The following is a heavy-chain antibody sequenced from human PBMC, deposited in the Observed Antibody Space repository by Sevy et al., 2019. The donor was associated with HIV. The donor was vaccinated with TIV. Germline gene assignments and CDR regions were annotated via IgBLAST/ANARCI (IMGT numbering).Heavy chain of an antibody. J-gene: IGHJ4*02. CDR2: INWDGSSI. CDR3: AREKSCGGACYHFDH. CDR1: GFTFDDYG. V-gene: IGHV3-20*04. D-gene: IGHD2-21*02. Sequence: GGSLRLSCAASGFTFDDYGMSWVRQAPGKGLEWVSGINWDGSSIGYADSVKGRFTISRDNVKNSLHLQMTSLRAEDMAFYYCAREKSCGGACYHFDHWGQSTLVTVSS.